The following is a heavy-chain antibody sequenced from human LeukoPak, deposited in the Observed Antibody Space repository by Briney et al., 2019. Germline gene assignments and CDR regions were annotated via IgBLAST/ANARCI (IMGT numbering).Heavy chain of an antibody. CDR3: ARGGSGYSYGYDY. CDR1: GFTFSSYE. J-gene: IGHJ4*02. Sequence: PGGSLRLSCAASGFTFSSYEMNWVRQAPGKGLEWVSYISSSGSTIYYADSVKGRLTISRDNAKNSLYLQMNSLRAEDTAVYYCARGGSGYSYGYDYWGQGTLVTVSS. V-gene: IGHV3-48*03. CDR2: ISSSGSTI. D-gene: IGHD5-18*01.